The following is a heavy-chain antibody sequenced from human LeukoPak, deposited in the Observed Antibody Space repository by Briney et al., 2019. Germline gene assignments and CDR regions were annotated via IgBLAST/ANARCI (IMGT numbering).Heavy chain of an antibody. D-gene: IGHD6-6*01. Sequence: SETLSLTCTVSGDSISSGDYYWSWIRQPAGKGLEWIGRISSSGSTNYNPSLKSRVAISVDTSKNQFSLKLSSVTAADTAVYYCARGRIAARPRPFDYWGQGTLVTVSS. CDR1: GDSISSGDYY. CDR2: ISSSGST. CDR3: ARGRIAARPRPFDY. J-gene: IGHJ4*02. V-gene: IGHV4-61*02.